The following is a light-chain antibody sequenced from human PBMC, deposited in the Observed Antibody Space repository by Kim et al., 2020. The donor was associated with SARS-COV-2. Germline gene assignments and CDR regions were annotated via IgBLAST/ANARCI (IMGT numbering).Light chain of an antibody. Sequence: PGQSITISCNGTSSDVGGYNFVSWYQQHPGKAPELMIYDVSKRPSGVSNRFSGSKSGNTASLTISGLQAEDEADYYCCSYTISAWVFGGGTQLTVL. CDR3: CSYTISAWV. CDR1: SSDVGGYNF. CDR2: DVS. V-gene: IGLV2-14*04. J-gene: IGLJ3*02.